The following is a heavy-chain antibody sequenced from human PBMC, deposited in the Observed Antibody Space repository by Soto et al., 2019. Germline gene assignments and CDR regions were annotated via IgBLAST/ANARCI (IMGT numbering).Heavy chain of an antibody. CDR3: ARARGGSSGYYLDY. D-gene: IGHD3-22*01. J-gene: IGHJ4*02. CDR1: GFTFSDYY. V-gene: IGHV3-11*06. CDR2: ISSSSSYT. Sequence: GGSLRLSCAASGFTFSDYYMSWIRQAPGKGLEWVSYISSSSSYTNYADSVKGRFTISRDNAKNSLYLQMNSLRAEDTAVYYCARARGGSSGYYLDYWGQGTLVTASS.